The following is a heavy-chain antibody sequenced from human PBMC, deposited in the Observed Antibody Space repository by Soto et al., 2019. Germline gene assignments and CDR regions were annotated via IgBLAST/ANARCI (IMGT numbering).Heavy chain of an antibody. J-gene: IGHJ4*02. CDR2: ISGSGGST. CDR1: GFTFSSYA. D-gene: IGHD2-2*01. V-gene: IGHV3-23*01. Sequence: GGSLRLSCAASGFTFSSYAMSWVRQAPGKGLEWVSAISGSGGSTYYADSVKGRFTISRDNSKNTLYLQMNSLRAEDTAVYYCAKYWVRVPVRSSYDYWGQGTLVTVSS. CDR3: AKYWVRVPVRSSYDY.